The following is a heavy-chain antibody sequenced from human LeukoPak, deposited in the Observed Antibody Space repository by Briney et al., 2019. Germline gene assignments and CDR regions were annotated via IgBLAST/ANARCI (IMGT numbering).Heavy chain of an antibody. J-gene: IGHJ4*02. CDR3: AKVGYSSLHDY. D-gene: IGHD6-19*01. Sequence: GGSLRLSCAASGFTFSSYGMHWVRQAPGKGLEWVAVISYDGSNKYYADSVKGRFTISRDNSKNTLYLQMNSLRAEDTAVYYCAKVGYSSLHDYWGQGTLVTVFS. CDR1: GFTFSSYG. V-gene: IGHV3-30*18. CDR2: ISYDGSNK.